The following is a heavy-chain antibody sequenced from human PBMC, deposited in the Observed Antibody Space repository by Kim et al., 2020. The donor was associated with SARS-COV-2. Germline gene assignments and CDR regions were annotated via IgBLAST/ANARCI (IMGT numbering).Heavy chain of an antibody. V-gene: IGHV3-21*01. D-gene: IGHD3-10*01. J-gene: IGHJ2*01. Sequence: VRGRSTISRDNAKNSLYLQMNSLRAEDTAVYYCARDGYYGSGPFNWYFDLWGRGTLVTVSS. CDR3: ARDGYYGSGPFNWYFDL.